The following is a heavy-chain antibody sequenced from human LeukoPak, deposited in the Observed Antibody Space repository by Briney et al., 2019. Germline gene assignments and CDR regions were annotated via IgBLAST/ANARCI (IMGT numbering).Heavy chain of an antibody. CDR2: IFHIGTT. CDR3: ATYGGNSPLGFNY. V-gene: IGHV4-30-4*01. CDR1: GGSIKIDDYY. J-gene: IGHJ4*02. Sequence: PSETLSLTCTVSGGSIKIDDYYWSWIRQPPGKGLEWFAYIFHIGTTYYNPSLESRVTISVDTSKNQFSLKLSSVTAADTCVYYCATYGGNSPLGFNYWGQGTLVTVSS. D-gene: IGHD4-23*01.